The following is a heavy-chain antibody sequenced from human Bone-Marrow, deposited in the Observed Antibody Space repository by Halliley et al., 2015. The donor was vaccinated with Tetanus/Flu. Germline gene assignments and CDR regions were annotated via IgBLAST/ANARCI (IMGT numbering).Heavy chain of an antibody. V-gene: IGHV3-11*04. J-gene: IGHJ5*02. Sequence: SVTGLSSQYAYSVRGRFTISRDNIDNSLYLQMNSLRSDETAVYSCARDSRNSGDGWFDPWGQGTLVTVSS. CDR2: SVTGLSS. CDR3: ARDSRNSGDGWFDP.